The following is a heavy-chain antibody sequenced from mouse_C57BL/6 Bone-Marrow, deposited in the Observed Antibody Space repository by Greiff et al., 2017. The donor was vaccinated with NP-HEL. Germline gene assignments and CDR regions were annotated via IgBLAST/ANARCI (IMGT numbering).Heavy chain of an antibody. CDR1: GYTFTSYW. CDR3: ARERGRITTVVATGDY. V-gene: IGHV1-59*01. D-gene: IGHD1-1*01. J-gene: IGHJ2*01. CDR2: IDPSDSYT. Sequence: VQLQQPGAELVRPGTSVKLSCKASGYTFTSYWMHWVKQRPGQGLEWIGVIDPSDSYTNYNQKFKGKATLTVDTSSSTAYMQLSSLTSEDSAVYYCARERGRITTVVATGDYWGQGTTLTVSS.